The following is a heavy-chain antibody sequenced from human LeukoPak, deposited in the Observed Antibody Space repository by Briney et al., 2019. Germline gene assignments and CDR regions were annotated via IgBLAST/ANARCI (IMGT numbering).Heavy chain of an antibody. CDR1: GYTFTGYY. V-gene: IGHV1-2*02. CDR3: AKDRKVGAQYYFDY. D-gene: IGHD1-26*01. J-gene: IGHJ4*02. CDR2: INPNSGGT. Sequence: ASVKVSCKASGYTFTGYYMHWVRQAPGQGLEWMGWINPNSGGTNYAQKFQGRVTMTRDTSISTAYMELSRLRSDDTAVYYCAKDRKVGAQYYFDYWGQGTLVTVSS.